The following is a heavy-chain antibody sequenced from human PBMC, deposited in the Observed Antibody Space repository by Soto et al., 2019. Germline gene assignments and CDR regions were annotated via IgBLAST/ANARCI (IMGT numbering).Heavy chain of an antibody. CDR1: GYTFTSST. CDR2: ISPYNGDS. D-gene: IGHD1-26*01. J-gene: IGHJ5*02. CDR3: AREGVVGSTDWFDP. Sequence: QVHLVQSGAEVQEPGASVKVSCKASGYTFTSSTIVWVRQATGQGLEWVGWISPYNGDSNYAESLQGRVTLTTDTSTSTTYMELRSLRSDDTAVYYCAREGVVGSTDWFDPWGQGTLVTVSS. V-gene: IGHV1-18*04.